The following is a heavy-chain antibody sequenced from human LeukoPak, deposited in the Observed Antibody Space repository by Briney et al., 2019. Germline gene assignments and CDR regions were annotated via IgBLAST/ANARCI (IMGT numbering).Heavy chain of an antibody. D-gene: IGHD2-2*01. Sequence: SETLSLTCTVSGGSISSSSYYWGWIRQPPGKGLEWIGSIYYSGSTYYNPSLKSRVTISVDTSKNQFSLKLSSVTAADTAVYYCARGHHQASTSCYFDPWGQGTLVTVSS. CDR1: GGSISSSSYY. J-gene: IGHJ5*02. CDR3: ARGHHQASTSCYFDP. V-gene: IGHV4-39*01. CDR2: IYYSGST.